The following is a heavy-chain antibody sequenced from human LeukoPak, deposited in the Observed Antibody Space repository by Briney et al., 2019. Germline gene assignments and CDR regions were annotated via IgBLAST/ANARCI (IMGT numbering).Heavy chain of an antibody. J-gene: IGHJ4*02. V-gene: IGHV3-21*01. CDR2: ISSSSSYI. CDR1: GLTFSSYS. CDR3: ARGFDSSGYYLAYYFDY. Sequence: GGSLRLSCAASGLTFSSYSMNWVRQAPGKGLEWVSSISSSSSYIYYADSVKGRFTISRDNAKNSLYLQMNSLRAEDTAVYYCARGFDSSGYYLAYYFDYWGQGTLVTVSS. D-gene: IGHD3-22*01.